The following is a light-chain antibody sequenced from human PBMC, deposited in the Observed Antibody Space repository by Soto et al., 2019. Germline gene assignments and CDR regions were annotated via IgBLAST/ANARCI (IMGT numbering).Light chain of an antibody. CDR1: QSISSN. Sequence: EIAMTQSPATLSVSPGERATLSCRASQSISSNLAWYQQKPGQAPGLLIYGASTRATAIPARFSGSGSETEFTLTISRLQSGDVAVYYCQQYNNWPLTLGPGTKVDVK. V-gene: IGKV3-15*01. CDR3: QQYNNWPLT. CDR2: GAS. J-gene: IGKJ3*01.